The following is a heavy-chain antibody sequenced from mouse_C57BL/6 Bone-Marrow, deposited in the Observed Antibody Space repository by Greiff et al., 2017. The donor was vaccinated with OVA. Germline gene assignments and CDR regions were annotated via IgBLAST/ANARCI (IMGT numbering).Heavy chain of an antibody. CDR3: AVTLDY. J-gene: IGHJ2*01. CDR1: FYPFTGYY. CDR2: INPSTGGT. D-gene: IGHD2-1*01. V-gene: IGHV1-42*01. Sequence: VQLQQSGPELVKPGASVKISCKASFYPFTGYYMNWVKQSPEKSLEWIGEINPSTGGTTYNQKFKAKATLTVDKSSSTAYMQLKSLTSEDSAVYYCAVTLDYWGQGTTLTVSS.